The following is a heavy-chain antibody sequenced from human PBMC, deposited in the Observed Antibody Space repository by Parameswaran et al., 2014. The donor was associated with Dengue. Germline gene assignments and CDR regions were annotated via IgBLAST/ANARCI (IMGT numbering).Heavy chain of an antibody. J-gene: IGHJ4*02. V-gene: IGHV4-59*13. D-gene: IGHD3-10*01. CDR3: ARDRFGESLFDY. Sequence: PGKGLEWIGYIYYSGSTNYNPSLKSRVTISVDTSKNQFSLKLSSVTAADTAVYYCARDRFGESLFDYWGQGTLVTVSS. CDR2: IYYSGST.